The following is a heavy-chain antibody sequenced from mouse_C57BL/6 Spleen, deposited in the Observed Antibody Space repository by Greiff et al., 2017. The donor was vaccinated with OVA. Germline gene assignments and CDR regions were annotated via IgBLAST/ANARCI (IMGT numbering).Heavy chain of an antibody. CDR2: ISSGSSTI. CDR3: AYYYGSSYVLHWYFDV. CDR1: GFTFSDYG. J-gene: IGHJ1*03. Sequence: EVKLVESGGGLVKPGGSLKLSCAASGFTFSDYGMHWVRQAPEKGLEWVAYISSGSSTIYYADTVKGRFTISRDNAKNTVFLQMNSLRSEDTAMYYWAYYYGSSYVLHWYFDVWGTGTTVTVSS. D-gene: IGHD1-1*01. V-gene: IGHV5-17*01.